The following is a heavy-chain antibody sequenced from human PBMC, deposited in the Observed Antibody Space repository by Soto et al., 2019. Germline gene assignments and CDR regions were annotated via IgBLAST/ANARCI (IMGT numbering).Heavy chain of an antibody. Sequence: GGSLRLSCAASGFICSSYDMSWVRQAPGKGLEWVSTILVGGSTHYPDSVKGRFTISRDNSKNTVFLQMNSLTAGDTAVYYCAKETATGGGAFDICGQGKMVTVSS. V-gene: IGHV3-23*01. D-gene: IGHD2-8*02. J-gene: IGHJ3*02. CDR3: AKETATGGGAFDI. CDR2: ILVGGST. CDR1: GFICSSYD.